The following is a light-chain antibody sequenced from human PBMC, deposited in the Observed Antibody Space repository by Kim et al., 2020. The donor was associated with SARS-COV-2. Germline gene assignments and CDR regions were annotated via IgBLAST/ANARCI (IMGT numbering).Light chain of an antibody. J-gene: IGKJ2*01. CDR3: QQLNVSPLT. CDR2: DAS. V-gene: IGKV1-9*01. CDR1: QGISSK. Sequence: IQLTQPPSSLSASVGDRVTMTHRASQGISSKLAWYQQKPGKAPNLLIYDASTLKSGVPSRFSGSGSGTDFTLTISSLQPEDFATYYCQQLNVSPLTFGEGTKLEI.